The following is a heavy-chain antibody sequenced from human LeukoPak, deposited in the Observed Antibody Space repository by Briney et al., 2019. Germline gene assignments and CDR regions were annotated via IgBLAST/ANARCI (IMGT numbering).Heavy chain of an antibody. CDR2: IYYSGST. Sequence: SETLSPTCTVSGGSISSYHWNGIRQSPGKGPEWIGYIYYSGSTNYNPSLKSRVTISVDTSKNQFSLNLTSVTAADTAFYYCARRTGWYWGYYFDYWGQGTLVTVSS. V-gene: IGHV4-59*12. D-gene: IGHD6-19*01. J-gene: IGHJ4*02. CDR3: ARRTGWYWGYYFDY. CDR1: GGSISSYH.